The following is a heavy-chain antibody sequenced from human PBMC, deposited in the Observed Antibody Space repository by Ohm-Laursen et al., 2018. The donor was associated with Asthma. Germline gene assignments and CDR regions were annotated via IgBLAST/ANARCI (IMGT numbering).Heavy chain of an antibody. CDR3: ARIMVRGVIDYYYYGMDV. V-gene: IGHV3-30*03. D-gene: IGHD3-10*01. J-gene: IGHJ6*02. CDR2: ISYDGSSE. Sequence: SLRLSCTASGFSFSSYGIHWVRQAPGKGLEWVAFISYDGSSEDFADSVKGRFTSFRDNSKNTLYLQMNSLRPEDKAVYYCARIMVRGVIDYYYYGMDVWGQGTTVTVSS. CDR1: GFSFSSYG.